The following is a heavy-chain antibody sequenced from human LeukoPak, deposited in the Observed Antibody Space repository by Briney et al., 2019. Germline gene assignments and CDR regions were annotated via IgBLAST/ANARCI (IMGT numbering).Heavy chain of an antibody. CDR3: AELGITMIGGV. CDR1: GLTFSSYG. D-gene: IGHD3-10*02. V-gene: IGHV3-48*04. J-gene: IGHJ6*04. CDR2: ISSSGSTI. Sequence: GGSLRLSCAASGLTFSSYGMHWVRQAPGKGLEGVSYISSSGSTIYYADSVKGRFTISRDNAKNSLYLQMNSLRAEDTAVYYCAELGITMIGGVWGKGTTVTISS.